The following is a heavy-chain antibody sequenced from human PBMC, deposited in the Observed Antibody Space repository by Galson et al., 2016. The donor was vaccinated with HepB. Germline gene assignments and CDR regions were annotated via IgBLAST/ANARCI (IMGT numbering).Heavy chain of an antibody. V-gene: IGHV5-51*01. CDR1: GYSFTNYW. CDR3: ARRGSSWSSSLGY. CDR2: IYPGDSDT. J-gene: IGHJ4*02. Sequence: QSGAEVKKPGESLKISCKASGYSFTNYWIGWVRQMPGKGLEWMGIIYPGDSDTTYGPSFQGQVTISADKSISTANLQWRSLKASDTAIYYCARRGSSWSSSLGYWGQGTLVTVSS. D-gene: IGHD6-13*01.